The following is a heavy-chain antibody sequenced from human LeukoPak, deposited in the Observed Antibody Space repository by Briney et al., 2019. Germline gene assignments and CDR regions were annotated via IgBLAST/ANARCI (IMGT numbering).Heavy chain of an antibody. V-gene: IGHV3-20*04. CDR1: GFTFSSYS. J-gene: IGHJ4*02. D-gene: IGHD6-19*01. CDR2: INWNGGST. CDR3: ARDVQWLVPYFDY. Sequence: GGSLRLSCAASGFTFSSYSMNWVRQAPGKGLEWVSGINWNGGSTGYADSVKGRFTISRDNAKNSLYLQMNSLRAEDTALYYCARDVQWLVPYFDYWGQGTLVTVSS.